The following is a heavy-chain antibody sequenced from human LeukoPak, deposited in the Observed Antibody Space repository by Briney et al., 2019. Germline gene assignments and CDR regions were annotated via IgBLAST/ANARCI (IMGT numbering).Heavy chain of an antibody. CDR1: GCTFSGYS. CDR3: AREVSEGFDF. J-gene: IGHJ4*02. CDR2: FGTRSTSI. Sequence: GGSLRLSCTAPGCTFSGYSMNWIRQAPGKGLEWVSSFGTRSTSIYHAGSVKGRFAISRDNAKNSLYLQMNSLRAEDTALYYCAREVSEGFDFWGQGTLVTVSS. V-gene: IGHV3-21*01. D-gene: IGHD3-22*01.